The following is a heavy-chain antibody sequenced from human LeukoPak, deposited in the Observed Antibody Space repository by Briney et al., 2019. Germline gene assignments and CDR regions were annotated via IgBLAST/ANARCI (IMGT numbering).Heavy chain of an antibody. J-gene: IGHJ3*02. D-gene: IGHD3-3*01. V-gene: IGHV3-30*02. Sequence: GGSLRLSCAASGFTFSSYGMHWVRQAQGKGLEWVAFIRYDGSNKYYADSVKGRFTISGDNSKNTLYLQMNSLRAEDTAVYYCAKVDFCSGFNAFDIWGQGTMVTVSS. CDR3: AKVDFCSGFNAFDI. CDR1: GFTFSSYG. CDR2: IRYDGSNK.